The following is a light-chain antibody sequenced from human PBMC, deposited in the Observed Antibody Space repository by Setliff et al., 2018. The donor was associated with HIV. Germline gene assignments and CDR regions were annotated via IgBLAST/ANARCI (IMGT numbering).Light chain of an antibody. J-gene: IGLJ1*01. CDR1: SSNIGSNT. CDR3: AAWDDSLHGSYV. Sequence: QSALTQPPSASGTPGQRVTISCSGSSSNIGSNTVTWYQQLPGTAPKLLIYKNDQRPSGAPDRFSGSESGTSASLAISGLQSGDEADYYCAAWDDSLHGSYVFGAGTKGTVL. CDR2: KND. V-gene: IGLV1-44*01.